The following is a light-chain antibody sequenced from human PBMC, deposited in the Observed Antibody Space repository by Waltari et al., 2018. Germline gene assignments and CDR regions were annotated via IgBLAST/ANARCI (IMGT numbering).Light chain of an antibody. V-gene: IGKV1-5*03. CDR3: QEYRTYRT. CDR1: QKIDRC. J-gene: IGKJ1*01. Sequence: IQMPQSPSTLPPSVEERATLTCRASQKIDRCLAWYQQKPGKAPKLLIYKTSSLESGVASRFSGSGYGTEFTLTISSLQPDDFATYYCQEYRTYRTFGQGTKVEIK. CDR2: KTS.